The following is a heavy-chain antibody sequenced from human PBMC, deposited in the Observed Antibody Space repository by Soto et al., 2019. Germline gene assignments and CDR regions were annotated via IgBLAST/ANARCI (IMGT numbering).Heavy chain of an antibody. D-gene: IGHD3-22*01. CDR2: ISYDGSNK. J-gene: IGHJ4*02. CDR1: GFTFSSYG. V-gene: IGHV3-30*18. CDR3: AKADYDSSGYYMWSFDY. Sequence: GGSLRLSCAASGFTFSSYGMHWVRQAPGKGLEWVAVISYDGSNKYYADSVKGRFAISRDNSKNTLYLQMNSLRAEDTAVYYCAKADYDSSGYYMWSFDYWGQGTLVTVSS.